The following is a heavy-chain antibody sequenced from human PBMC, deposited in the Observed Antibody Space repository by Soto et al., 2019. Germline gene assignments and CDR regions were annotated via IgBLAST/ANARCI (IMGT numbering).Heavy chain of an antibody. CDR1: GYTFTSYY. CDR2: INPSGGST. V-gene: IGHV1-46*01. J-gene: IGHJ6*02. D-gene: IGHD1-1*01. CDR3: ARGTTKPSSAALSLYYYHYGMDV. Sequence: GASVKVSCKASGYTFTSYYMHWVRQAPGQGLEWMGIINPSGGSTSYAQKFQGRVTMTRDTSTSTVYMELSSLRSEDTAVYYCARGTTKPSSAALSLYYYHYGMDVWGPGTTVTLSS.